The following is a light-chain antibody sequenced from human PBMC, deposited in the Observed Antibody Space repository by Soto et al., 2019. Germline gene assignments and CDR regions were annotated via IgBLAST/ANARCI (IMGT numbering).Light chain of an antibody. CDR1: QTISSW. Sequence: DIQMTQSPSTLSASVGDTVTVTCRAGQTISSWLAWYQQKPGKAPKLLIYKASTLKSGVPSRFSGSGSGTEFTLTISSLQPDDFATYYCQHYNSYSEAFGQGTKVDIK. J-gene: IGKJ1*01. V-gene: IGKV1-5*03. CDR3: QHYNSYSEA. CDR2: KAS.